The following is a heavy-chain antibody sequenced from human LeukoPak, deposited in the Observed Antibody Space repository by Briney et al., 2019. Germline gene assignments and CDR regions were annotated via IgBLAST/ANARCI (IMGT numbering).Heavy chain of an antibody. CDR3: ARSTRGSHYYDNSGPLDY. D-gene: IGHD3-22*01. J-gene: IGHJ4*02. Sequence: PGGSLRLSCAASGFTFSSYEMNWVRQAPGKGLEWVSYISSSETTVYYADSVKGRFTISRDNAKNSLYLQMNSLRAEDTAVYYCARSTRGSHYYDNSGPLDYWGQGALVTVSS. CDR2: ISSSETTV. V-gene: IGHV3-48*03. CDR1: GFTFSSYE.